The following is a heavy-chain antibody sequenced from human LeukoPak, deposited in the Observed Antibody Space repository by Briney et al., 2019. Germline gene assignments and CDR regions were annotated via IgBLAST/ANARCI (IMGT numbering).Heavy chain of an antibody. J-gene: IGHJ6*02. V-gene: IGHV4-34*01. D-gene: IGHD3-22*01. CDR2: INHSGTT. Sequence: SETLSLTCGVYGGSFSGYYWSWIRQSPGMGLDWIAEINHSGTTNYNPSFKSRVTISLDMSKNQFFLKLTSVTAADTAVYYRASSRIYYESSGWSYGMDVWGQGTTVTVSS. CDR3: ASSRIYYESSGWSYGMDV. CDR1: GGSFSGYY.